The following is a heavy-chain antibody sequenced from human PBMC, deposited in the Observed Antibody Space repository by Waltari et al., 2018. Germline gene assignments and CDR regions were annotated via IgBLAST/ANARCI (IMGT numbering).Heavy chain of an antibody. V-gene: IGHV4-34*01. J-gene: IGHJ4*02. Sequence: QVQLQQWGAGLLKPSETLSLTCAVYGGSFSGYYWSWIRQPPGKGLEWIGEINHSGSTNYNPSLKSRVTISVDTSKNQFSLKLSSVTAADTAVYYCARGRLIQLWYGVDFDYWGQGTLVTVSS. D-gene: IGHD5-18*01. CDR1: GGSFSGYY. CDR2: INHSGST. CDR3: ARGRLIQLWYGVDFDY.